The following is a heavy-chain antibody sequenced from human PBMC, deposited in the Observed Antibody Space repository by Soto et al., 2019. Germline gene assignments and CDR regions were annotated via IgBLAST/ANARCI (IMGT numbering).Heavy chain of an antibody. CDR1: GYNFNAYL. J-gene: IGHJ4*02. CDR2: INPTVGST. CDR3: ARGPFKTSSFFFDY. Sequence: ASMKVSCKASGYNFNAYLMHWVRQAPGQGLEWLGRINPTVGSTHFAQKFVGRVAMTWDTSTGTVYLDLSDLRSDDTAVYYCARGPFKTSSFFFDYWGQGTLVTVSS. D-gene: IGHD3-3*01. V-gene: IGHV1-46*02.